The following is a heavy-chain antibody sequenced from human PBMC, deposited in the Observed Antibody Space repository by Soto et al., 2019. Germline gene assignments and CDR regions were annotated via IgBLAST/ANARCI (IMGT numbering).Heavy chain of an antibody. CDR1: GGSISSGGYY. J-gene: IGHJ3*02. CDR2: XYXXXXX. Sequence: PSETMSLTCTVSGGSISSGGYYWSWIRQHPGKGLEXIGXXYXXXXXYXXPSLKSRVTISVDTSKNQFSPKLSSVTAADTAVYYCARDAERRAFDIWGQGTMVTASS. V-gene: IGHV4-31*03. CDR3: ARDAERRAFDI.